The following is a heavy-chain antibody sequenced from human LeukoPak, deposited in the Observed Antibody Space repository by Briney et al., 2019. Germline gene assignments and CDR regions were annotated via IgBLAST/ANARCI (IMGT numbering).Heavy chain of an antibody. CDR1: GITFSSYG. D-gene: IGHD3-22*01. Sequence: GGTLRLSCAASGITFSSYGMSWVRQAPGKGLEWVSSISSTGGTTYYADSVKGRFTISRDNSKNTLYLQMNSLRAEDTAVYYCATATYYYDSSGYSYPLYWGQGTLVTVSS. CDR2: ISSTGGTT. J-gene: IGHJ4*02. V-gene: IGHV3-23*01. CDR3: ATATYYYDSSGYSYPLY.